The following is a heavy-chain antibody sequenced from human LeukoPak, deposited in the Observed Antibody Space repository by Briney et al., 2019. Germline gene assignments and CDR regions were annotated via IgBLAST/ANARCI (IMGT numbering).Heavy chain of an antibody. CDR3: ARDGPYSSLYK. CDR2: IYYSGST. J-gene: IGHJ4*02. Sequence: SETLSLTRTVSGGSISSYYWSWIRQPPGKGLEWIGYIYYSGSTNYNPSLKSRVTISVDTSKNQFSLKLSSVTAADTAVYYCARDGPYSSLYKWGQGTLVTVSS. V-gene: IGHV4-59*01. CDR1: GGSISSYY. D-gene: IGHD6-6*01.